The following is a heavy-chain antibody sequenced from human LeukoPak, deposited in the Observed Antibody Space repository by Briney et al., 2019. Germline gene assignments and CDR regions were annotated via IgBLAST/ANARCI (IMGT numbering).Heavy chain of an antibody. J-gene: IGHJ4*02. D-gene: IGHD2-2*01. Sequence: NPSETLSLTCTVSGGSISSSSYYWGWIRQPPGKGLEWIGSIYYSGSTYYNPSLKSRVTISVDRSKNQFSLKLSSVTAADTAVYYCARARGYCSSTSCYVGFVYWGQGTLVTVSS. V-gene: IGHV4-39*07. CDR2: IYYSGST. CDR1: GGSISSSSYY. CDR3: ARARGYCSSTSCYVGFVY.